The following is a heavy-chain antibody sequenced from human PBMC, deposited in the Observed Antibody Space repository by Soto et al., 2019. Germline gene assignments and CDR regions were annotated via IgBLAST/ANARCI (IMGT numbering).Heavy chain of an antibody. Sequence: QVQLQQWGAGLLKPSETLSLTCAVYGGSFSGYYWSWIRQPPGKGLEWIGEINHSGSTNYNPSLKSRVTISVDTSKNQFSLKLSSVTAADTAVYYCARGRSGWRLSYFDYWGQGTLVTVSS. CDR2: INHSGST. CDR1: GGSFSGYY. CDR3: ARGRSGWRLSYFDY. D-gene: IGHD6-19*01. V-gene: IGHV4-34*01. J-gene: IGHJ4*02.